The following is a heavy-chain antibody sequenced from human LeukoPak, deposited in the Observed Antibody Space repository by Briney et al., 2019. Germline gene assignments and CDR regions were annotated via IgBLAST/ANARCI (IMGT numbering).Heavy chain of an antibody. CDR1: GFTFSSYA. CDR2: ISGSGGST. Sequence: GGSLRLSCAASGFTFSSYAMSWVRQAPGKGLEWVSAISGSGGSTYYADSVKGRFTISRDNSKNTLFLQMNSLRAEDTAVFYCAKRSGYTTGWFFDFWGQGTLVTVSS. D-gene: IGHD6-19*01. J-gene: IGHJ4*02. V-gene: IGHV3-23*01. CDR3: AKRSGYTTGWFFDF.